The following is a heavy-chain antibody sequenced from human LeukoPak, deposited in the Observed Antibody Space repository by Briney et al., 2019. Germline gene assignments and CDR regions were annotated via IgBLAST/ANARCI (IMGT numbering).Heavy chain of an antibody. J-gene: IGHJ4*02. Sequence: GASVKVSCKASGYTFTSYGISWVRQAPGQGLEWMGRINPNSGGTNYAQKFQGRVTMTRDTSISTAYMELSRLRSDDTAVYYCARDLPGYYYDYWGQGTLVTVSS. CDR3: ARDLPGYYYDY. V-gene: IGHV1-2*06. CDR1: GYTFTSYG. D-gene: IGHD6-13*01. CDR2: INPNSGGT.